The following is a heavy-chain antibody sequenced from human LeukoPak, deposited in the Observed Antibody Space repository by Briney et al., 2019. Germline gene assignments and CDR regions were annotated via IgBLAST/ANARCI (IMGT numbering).Heavy chain of an antibody. CDR1: GFTFGTYA. V-gene: IGHV3-30-3*01. Sequence: GGSLRLSCAASGFTFGTYAMHWVRQAPGKGLEWVAVISYDGSTKYYADSVKGRFTISRDNSKNTLYLQINNLRPEDTAVYYCARGDILTGPSYFDYWGQGTLVTVSS. J-gene: IGHJ4*02. CDR2: ISYDGSTK. D-gene: IGHD3-9*01. CDR3: ARGDILTGPSYFDY.